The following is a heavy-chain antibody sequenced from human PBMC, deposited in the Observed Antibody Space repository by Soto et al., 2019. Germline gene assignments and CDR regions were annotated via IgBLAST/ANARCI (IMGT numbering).Heavy chain of an antibody. CDR2: IIPIFGTA. Sequence: GASVKVSCKASGGTFSSYAISWVRQAPGQGLEWMGGIIPIFGTANYAQKFQGRVTITADKSTSTAYMELSSLRSEDTAVYYCARTYCSGGSCYGGYYFDYWGQGTLVTVSS. V-gene: IGHV1-69*06. J-gene: IGHJ4*02. CDR1: GGTFSSYA. D-gene: IGHD2-15*01. CDR3: ARTYCSGGSCYGGYYFDY.